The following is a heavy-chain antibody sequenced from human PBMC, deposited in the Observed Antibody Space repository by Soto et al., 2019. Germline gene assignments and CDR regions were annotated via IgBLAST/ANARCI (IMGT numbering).Heavy chain of an antibody. D-gene: IGHD3-22*01. Sequence: PGRSLRLSCAASGFTVSSNYMSWVRQAPGKGLEWGSVIYSGGSTYYADSVKGRFTISRDNSKNTLCLQMNSLRADDTAVYYCAREATYYYDSSGTPTAKRDAFDIWGQGTMVTVSS. J-gene: IGHJ3*02. CDR2: IYSGGST. V-gene: IGHV3-53*01. CDR1: GFTVSSNY. CDR3: AREATYYYDSSGTPTAKRDAFDI.